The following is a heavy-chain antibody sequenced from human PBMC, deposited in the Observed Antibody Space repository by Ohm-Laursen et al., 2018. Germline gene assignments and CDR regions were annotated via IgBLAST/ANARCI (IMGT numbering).Heavy chain of an antibody. D-gene: IGHD3-16*01. Sequence: SLRLSCTASGFTFNTYAMNWVRQAPGKGLEWISAISGGGGSTYYADSVKGHFTISRDNSKSTLYLQMNSLRAEDTAVYYCARGLLREVWFDPWGQGTLVTVSS. CDR3: ARGLLREVWFDP. CDR1: GFTFNTYA. CDR2: ISGGGGST. J-gene: IGHJ5*02. V-gene: IGHV3-23*01.